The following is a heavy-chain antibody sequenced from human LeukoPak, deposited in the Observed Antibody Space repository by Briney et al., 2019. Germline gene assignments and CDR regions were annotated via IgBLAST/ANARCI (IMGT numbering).Heavy chain of an antibody. CDR2: VYNSENT. CDR1: GGSLSIYY. CDR3: ARAVVVAATHYYGMDV. Sequence: SETLSLTCTVSGGSLSIYYWSWIRQPPGKGLEWIGYVYNSENTNYNPSLKSRATISVDTSKNQFSLKLSSVTAADTAVYYCARAVVVAATHYYGMDVWGQGTTVTVSS. D-gene: IGHD2-15*01. J-gene: IGHJ6*02. V-gene: IGHV4-59*01.